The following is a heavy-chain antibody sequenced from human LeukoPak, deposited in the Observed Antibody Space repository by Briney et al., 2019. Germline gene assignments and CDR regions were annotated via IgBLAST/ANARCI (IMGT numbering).Heavy chain of an antibody. Sequence: PSETLSLTCAVSGCSISSGGYSWSWIRQPPGKGLEWIGYIYHSGSTYYNPSLKGQVTISVDRSKNQFSLKLSSVTAADTAVYYCARDCGGDCYYFDYWGQGTLVTVSS. D-gene: IGHD2-21*02. V-gene: IGHV4-30-2*01. J-gene: IGHJ4*02. CDR2: IYHSGST. CDR3: ARDCGGDCYYFDY. CDR1: GCSISSGGYS.